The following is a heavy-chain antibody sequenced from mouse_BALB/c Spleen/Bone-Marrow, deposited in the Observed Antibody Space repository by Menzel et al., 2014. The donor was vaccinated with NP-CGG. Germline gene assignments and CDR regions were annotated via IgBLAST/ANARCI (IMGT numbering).Heavy chain of an antibody. V-gene: IGHV1-54*01. Sequence: QVQLQQSGAELVRPGTSVKVSCKASGYAFTNYLIEWVKQRPGQGLEGIGVINPGSGGTNYNEKFKGKATLTADKSSSTAYMQLSSLTSDDSAVYFCARIYYGNYYWGQGTTLTASS. J-gene: IGHJ2*01. D-gene: IGHD2-1*01. CDR3: ARIYYGNYY. CDR1: GYAFTNYL. CDR2: INPGSGGT.